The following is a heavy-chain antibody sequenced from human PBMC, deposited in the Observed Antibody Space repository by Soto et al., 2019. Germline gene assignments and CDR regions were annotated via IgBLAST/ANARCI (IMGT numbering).Heavy chain of an antibody. V-gene: IGHV4-30-4*01. J-gene: IGHJ6*02. Sequence: SETLSLTCTVSGGSISSGDYYWSWIRQPPGKGLEWIGYIYYSGSTYYNPSLKSRVTISVDTSKNQFSLKLSSVTAADTAVYYCARDRFYGDYDYYYYGMDVWGQGTTVTVSS. CDR1: GGSISSGDYY. CDR2: IYYSGST. D-gene: IGHD4-17*01. CDR3: ARDRFYGDYDYYYYGMDV.